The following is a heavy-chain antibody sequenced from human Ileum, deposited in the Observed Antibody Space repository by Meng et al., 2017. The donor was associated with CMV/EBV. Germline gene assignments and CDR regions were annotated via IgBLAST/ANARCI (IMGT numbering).Heavy chain of an antibody. CDR2: IHDSGST. J-gene: IGHJ4*02. V-gene: IGHV4-30-4*01. Sequence: QWLLKESVSGLVKPSQSFSLTCTVSGDSISSGNYYWRWMRQTPGKGLEWIGHIHDSGSTYYNPSLQSRVTISVDTSKNQFSLTLSSVTAADTAVYYCARVWGIAVRPLDYWGQGTLVTVSS. CDR1: GDSISSGNYY. CDR3: ARVWGIAVRPLDY. D-gene: IGHD6-6*01.